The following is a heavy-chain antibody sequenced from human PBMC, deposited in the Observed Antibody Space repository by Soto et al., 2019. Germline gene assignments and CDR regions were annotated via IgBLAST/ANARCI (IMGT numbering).Heavy chain of an antibody. Sequence: PGGSLRLSCAASGFTFSSYSMNWVRQAPGKGLEWVSSISSSSSYIYYADSVKGRFTISRDNAKNSLYLQMNSLRAEDTAVYYCARDPILNYDTLTGYYDYWGQGTLVTVSS. D-gene: IGHD3-9*01. V-gene: IGHV3-21*01. J-gene: IGHJ4*02. CDR3: ARDPILNYDTLTGYYDY. CDR2: ISSSSSYI. CDR1: GFTFSSYS.